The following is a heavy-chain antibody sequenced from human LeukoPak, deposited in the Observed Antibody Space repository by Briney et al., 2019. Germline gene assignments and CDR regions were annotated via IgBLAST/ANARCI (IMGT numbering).Heavy chain of an antibody. CDR1: GFTFSNYA. Sequence: GGSLRLSCAASGFTFSNYAMSWVRQAPGKGLEWVSAITGNGGSTYYTDSVKGRFTISRDNSKNTLYLQMNSLRAEDTAVYYCAKGYSSSWYFNYFDYWGRGTLVTVSS. V-gene: IGHV3-23*01. CDR3: AKGYSSSWYFNYFDY. J-gene: IGHJ4*02. D-gene: IGHD6-13*01. CDR2: ITGNGGST.